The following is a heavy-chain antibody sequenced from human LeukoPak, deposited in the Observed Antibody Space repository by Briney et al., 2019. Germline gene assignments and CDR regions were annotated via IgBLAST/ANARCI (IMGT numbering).Heavy chain of an antibody. CDR3: AATLTVTSGSTYYGLDV. CDR2: IVVGSGHT. D-gene: IGHD4-17*01. CDR1: GFTFATST. Sequence: SVKVSCKASGFTFATSTVQWVRQARGQRLEWMGWIVVGSGHTNYAQKFQQRVTITRDMSTSTAYMYLSSLTSEDTALYYRAATLTVTSGSTYYGLDVWGQGTTVTVSS. V-gene: IGHV1-58*01. J-gene: IGHJ6*02.